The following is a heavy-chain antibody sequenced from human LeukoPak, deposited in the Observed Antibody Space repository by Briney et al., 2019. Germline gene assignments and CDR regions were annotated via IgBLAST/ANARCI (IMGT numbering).Heavy chain of an antibody. CDR1: GFTFSSYG. CDR2: IRCDGSNK. V-gene: IGHV3-30*02. J-gene: IGHJ3*02. D-gene: IGHD2-15*01. CDR3: AKFSEYCSGGSCFDAFDI. Sequence: SGGSLRLSCAASGFTFSSYGMLWVRQAPGKGLEWVAFIRCDGSNKYYADSVKGRFTISRDNSKNTMELQMTSLRAEDTAVYYCAKFSEYCSGGSCFDAFDIWGQGTMVTVSS.